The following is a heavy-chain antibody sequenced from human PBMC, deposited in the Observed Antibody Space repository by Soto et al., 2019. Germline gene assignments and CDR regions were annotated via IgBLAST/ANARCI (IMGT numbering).Heavy chain of an antibody. Sequence: GGSLRLSCVASGFSFSNYGMHWVRQAPGKGLEWVAVVSFDGSYKYFGDSVRGRFTVSRDNSKKTLYLQMNSLRPDDTAVYYCARGDDYGDYNPRFDPWGQGTLVTVSS. CDR1: GFSFSNYG. CDR2: VSFDGSYK. V-gene: IGHV3-30*03. CDR3: ARGDDYGDYNPRFDP. J-gene: IGHJ5*02. D-gene: IGHD4-17*01.